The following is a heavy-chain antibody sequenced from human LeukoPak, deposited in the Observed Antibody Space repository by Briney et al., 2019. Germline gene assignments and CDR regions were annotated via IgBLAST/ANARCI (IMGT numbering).Heavy chain of an antibody. CDR2: IWHDGSHK. D-gene: IGHD3-10*01. Sequence: PGRSLRLSCAASGFTFSTYAMHWVRQAPGKGLEWVTMIWHDGSHKYYTDSVRGRFTISRDNSKNTVYLQMNSLRAEDTAVYYCAREILGSGSYPDYWGQGTLVTVSS. CDR1: GFTFSTYA. J-gene: IGHJ4*02. CDR3: AREILGSGSYPDY. V-gene: IGHV3-33*01.